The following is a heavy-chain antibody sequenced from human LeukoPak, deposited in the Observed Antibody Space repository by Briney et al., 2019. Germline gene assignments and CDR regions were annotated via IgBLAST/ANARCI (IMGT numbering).Heavy chain of an antibody. Sequence: ASVKVSCKASGYTFTSYGISWVRQAPGQGLEWMGWISAYNGNTNYAQKPQGRVTLTTDTSTSTAYMELRSLRSDDTAVYYCASKGDYYDSSGDAFDIWGQGTMVTVSS. CDR2: ISAYNGNT. CDR3: ASKGDYYDSSGDAFDI. D-gene: IGHD3-22*01. J-gene: IGHJ3*02. CDR1: GYTFTSYG. V-gene: IGHV1-18*01.